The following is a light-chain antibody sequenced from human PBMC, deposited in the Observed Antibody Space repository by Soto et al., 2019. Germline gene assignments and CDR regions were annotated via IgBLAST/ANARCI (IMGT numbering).Light chain of an antibody. V-gene: IGKV3-20*01. CDR3: HQFGYSPRT. CDR1: QSVSSSY. J-gene: IGKJ1*01. CDR2: DAS. Sequence: EIVLTQSPGTLSLSPGERATLSCRASQSVSSSYLAWYQKKPGQVPRLLIYDASNRATGIPARFSGSGSGTDFTLAIRRLEPEDFAVYYCHQFGYSPRTFGQGTKVDIK.